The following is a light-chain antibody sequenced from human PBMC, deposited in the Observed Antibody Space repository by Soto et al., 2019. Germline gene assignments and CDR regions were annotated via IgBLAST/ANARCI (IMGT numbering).Light chain of an antibody. CDR1: ESVSSR. CDR3: QQYGSSPPLT. Sequence: EIVLTQSPGTLSLSPGGRATLSCRASESVSSRFAWYQQKPGQAPRLLIYGASSRATGVPDRFSGSGSGTDFTLTINRLEPEDFAVYYCQQYGSSPPLTFGGGTKVDI. CDR2: GAS. J-gene: IGKJ4*01. V-gene: IGKV3-20*01.